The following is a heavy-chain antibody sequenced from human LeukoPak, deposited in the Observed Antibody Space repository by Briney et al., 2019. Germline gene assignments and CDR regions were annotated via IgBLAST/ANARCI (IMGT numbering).Heavy chain of an antibody. CDR1: GYTFTGYY. CDR3: ARGSSGSSPHS. Sequence: ASVKVSCKASGYTFTGYYIHWVRQAPGQGLERMGWINPNSGGTNYAQKFQGRVTMTRDTSISTAYMELSSLRSDDTAVYYCARGSSGSSPHSWGQGTLVTVSS. V-gene: IGHV1-2*02. J-gene: IGHJ4*02. D-gene: IGHD1-26*01. CDR2: INPNSGGT.